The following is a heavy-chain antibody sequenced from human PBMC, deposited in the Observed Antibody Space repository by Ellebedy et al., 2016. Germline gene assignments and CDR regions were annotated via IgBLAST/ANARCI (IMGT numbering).Heavy chain of an antibody. CDR1: GFTFSSYA. D-gene: IGHD3-10*01. CDR2: ISGSGGST. V-gene: IGHV3-23*01. CDR3: AKDQASMVRGVIMPFDP. J-gene: IGHJ5*02. Sequence: GESLKISXAASGFTFSSYAMSWVRQAPGKGLEWVSAISGSGGSTYYADSVKGRFTISRDNSKNTLYLQMNSLRAEDTAVYYCAKDQASMVRGVIMPFDPWGQGTLVTVSS.